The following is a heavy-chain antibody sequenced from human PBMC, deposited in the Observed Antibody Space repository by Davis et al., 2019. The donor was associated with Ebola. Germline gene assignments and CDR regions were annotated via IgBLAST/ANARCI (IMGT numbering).Heavy chain of an antibody. CDR1: GFTFSSYA. J-gene: IGHJ6*02. CDR2: ISYDGSNK. D-gene: IGHD4-23*01. Sequence: GGSLRLSCAASGFTFSSYAMHWVRQAPGKGLEWVAVISYDGSNKYYADPVKGRFTISRDNSKNTLYLQMNSLRDEDTAVYYCATNHDYGGNWDDYYYGMDVWGQGTTVTVSS. V-gene: IGHV3-30*04. CDR3: ATNHDYGGNWDDYYYGMDV.